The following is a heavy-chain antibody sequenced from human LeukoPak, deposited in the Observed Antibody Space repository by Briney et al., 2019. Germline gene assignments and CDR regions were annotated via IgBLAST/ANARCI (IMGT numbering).Heavy chain of an antibody. CDR2: LSLGEVA. CDR1: ADSITRYY. V-gene: IGHV4-59*13. J-gene: IGHJ3*01. Sequence: PSETLSLTCSVSADSITRYYLSWIRQPPGKGLEWIGYLSLGEVAFYNPSLESRLTTSADTSKNQFSLNLTSVTAADTAMYYCVRVSTASGGAFDVWGQGTMVTVSS. D-gene: IGHD2-21*02. CDR3: VRVSTASGGAFDV.